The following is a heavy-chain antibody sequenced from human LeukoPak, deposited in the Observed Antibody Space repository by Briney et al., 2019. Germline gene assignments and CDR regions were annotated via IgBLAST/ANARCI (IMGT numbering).Heavy chain of an antibody. CDR1: GFTFRYYW. J-gene: IGHJ3*02. Sequence: GGSLRLSCATSGFTFRYYWMTWVRQAPGKGLEWVANINQDGSEKCCVGSLKGRFTISRGNAKNSLYLQMNSLRAEDTAVYYCARPMKLSYYGSGSDAFDIWGQGTMVTVSS. D-gene: IGHD3-10*01. V-gene: IGHV3-7*01. CDR2: INQDGSEK. CDR3: ARPMKLSYYGSGSDAFDI.